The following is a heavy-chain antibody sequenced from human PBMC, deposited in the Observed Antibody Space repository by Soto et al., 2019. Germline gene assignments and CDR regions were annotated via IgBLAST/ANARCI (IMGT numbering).Heavy chain of an antibody. V-gene: IGHV4-59*12. CDR3: AGEYSSSLYNWLDH. CDR2: IYYSGST. CDR1: GGSFSSYG. D-gene: IGHD6-13*01. J-gene: IGHJ5*02. Sequence: SETLSLTCTVSGGSFSSYGWSWLRQPPGKGLEWIGYIYYSGSTNYNPALMSRVIISVAKNNKQFFLLQMYAPGADTAAYYCAGEYSSSLYNWLDHWGQGTLVTVSS.